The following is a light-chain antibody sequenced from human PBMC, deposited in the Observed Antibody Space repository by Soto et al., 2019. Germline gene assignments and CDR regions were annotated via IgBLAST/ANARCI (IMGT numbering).Light chain of an antibody. J-gene: IGLJ1*01. CDR1: SSDVGGYNH. CDR3: SSYTSSSTLLYV. V-gene: IGLV2-14*01. Sequence: QSALTQPASVSGSPGQSITISCTGTSSDVGGYNHVSWYQQYPGKAPKVIIYELSNRPSGISNRFSGSKYGNTASLTISGRQAEDEADYYCSSYTSSSTLLYVFGTGTKLTVL. CDR2: ELS.